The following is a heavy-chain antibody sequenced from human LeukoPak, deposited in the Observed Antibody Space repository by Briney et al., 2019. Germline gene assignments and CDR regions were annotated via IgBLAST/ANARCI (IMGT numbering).Heavy chain of an antibody. J-gene: IGHJ4*02. CDR1: GGTFSSYA. V-gene: IGHV1-2*02. CDR3: ARAPRGYSGYVVDY. CDR2: INPNSGGT. D-gene: IGHD5-12*01. Sequence: ASVKVSCKASGGTFSSYAISWVRQAPGQGLEWMGWINPNSGGTNYAQKFQGRVTMTGDTSISTAYMELSSLRSEDTAVYYCARAPRGYSGYVVDYWGQGTLVTVSS.